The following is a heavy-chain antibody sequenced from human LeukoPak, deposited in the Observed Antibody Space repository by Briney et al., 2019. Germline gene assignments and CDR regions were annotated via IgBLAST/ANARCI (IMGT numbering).Heavy chain of an antibody. CDR2: ISYDGSNK. Sequence: SGGSLRLSCAASGFTFSSYGMHWVRQAPGKGLEWVAVISYDGSNKYYADSVKGRFTISRDNSKNTLYLQMNSLRAEDTAVYYCASYLYDSSGYLDYWGQGTLVTVSS. CDR1: GFTFSSYG. D-gene: IGHD3-22*01. V-gene: IGHV3-30*03. J-gene: IGHJ4*02. CDR3: ASYLYDSSGYLDY.